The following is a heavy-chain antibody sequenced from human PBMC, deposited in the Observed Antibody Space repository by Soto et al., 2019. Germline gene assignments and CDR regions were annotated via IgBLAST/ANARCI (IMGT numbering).Heavy chain of an antibody. CDR1: GFTFSSYW. J-gene: IGHJ4*02. CDR2: INSDGSST. CDR3: ARGPITMVRGANFDY. V-gene: IGHV3-74*01. Sequence: EVQLVESGGGLVQPGGSLRLSCAASGFTFSSYWMHWVRQAPGKGLVWVSRINSDGSSTSYADSVKGRFTISRDNAKNTLYLQMNSLRAEDTAVYYCARGPITMVRGANFDYWGQGPLVTVSS. D-gene: IGHD3-10*01.